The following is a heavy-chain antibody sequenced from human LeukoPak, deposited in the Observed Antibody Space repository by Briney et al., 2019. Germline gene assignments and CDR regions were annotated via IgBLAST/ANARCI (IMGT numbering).Heavy chain of an antibody. J-gene: IGHJ4*02. CDR3: AKDPRVGATAGLVFDY. Sequence: GGSLRLSCAASGFTFSSHSMNWVRQAPGKGLEWVSSISSSSSYIYYADSVKGRFTISRDNAKNSLYLQINSLRAEDTAVYYCAKDPRVGATAGLVFDYWGQGTLVTVSS. V-gene: IGHV3-21*04. CDR2: ISSSSSYI. D-gene: IGHD1-26*01. CDR1: GFTFSSHS.